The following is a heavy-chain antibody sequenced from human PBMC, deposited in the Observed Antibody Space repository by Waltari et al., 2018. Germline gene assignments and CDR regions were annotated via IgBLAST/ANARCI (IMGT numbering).Heavy chain of an antibody. Sequence: QVLLVESGGCVVQPAGSLRRPCAASGFPSSTSATPWVRQAPGKGLEWVAVMSYNGSNKYYADSVKGRVTISRDKSKNTLDLQMNSLRAEDTAVYYCASTGVRYFDYWGQGTLVTVSS. D-gene: IGHD7-27*01. CDR2: MSYNGSNK. J-gene: IGHJ4*02. CDR1: GFPSSTSA. V-gene: IGHV3-30-3*01. CDR3: ASTGVRYFDY.